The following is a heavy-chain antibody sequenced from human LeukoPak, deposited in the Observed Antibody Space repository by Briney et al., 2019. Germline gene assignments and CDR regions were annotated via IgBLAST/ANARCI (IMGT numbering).Heavy chain of an antibody. CDR3: ARSPILYYCSGTSCPQRTLDY. CDR2: INHSERT. CDR1: GGPFSGYF. Sequence: SETLSLTCAVYGGPFSGYFWTWIRQPPGKGLEWIGEINHSERTNYNPSLRSRATISVDTSKTQFSLKLNSVTAADTAIYYCARSPILYYCSGTSCPQRTLDYWGQGSLVTVSS. V-gene: IGHV4-34*01. J-gene: IGHJ4*02. D-gene: IGHD2-2*01.